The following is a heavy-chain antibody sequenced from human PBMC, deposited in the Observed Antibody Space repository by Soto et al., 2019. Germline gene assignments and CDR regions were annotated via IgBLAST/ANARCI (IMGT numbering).Heavy chain of an antibody. J-gene: IGHJ4*02. CDR3: TTDSQAAAGPFDY. D-gene: IGHD6-13*01. CDR1: GFTFSNAW. V-gene: IGHV3-15*01. Sequence: GGSLRLSCAASGFTFSNAWMSWVRQAPGKGLEWVGRIKSKTDGGTTDYAAPVKGRFTISRDDSKNTLYLQMNSLKTEDTAVYYCTTDSQAAAGPFDYWGQGTLVTVSS. CDR2: IKSKTDGGTT.